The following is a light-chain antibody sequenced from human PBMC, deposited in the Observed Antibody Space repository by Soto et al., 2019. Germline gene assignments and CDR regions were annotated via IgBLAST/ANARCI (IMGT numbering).Light chain of an antibody. V-gene: IGKV3-15*01. CDR1: QSVSSN. J-gene: IGKJ5*01. CDR2: GAS. CDR3: QQYNKWPPIT. Sequence: ELVMTQSPATLSVSPGERATLSCRPSQSVSSNLAWYQQKPGQAPRLLIYGASTRATGIPARFSGSGSGTEFTLTISSLQSEDFAVYYCQQYNKWPPITFGQGTRLEIK.